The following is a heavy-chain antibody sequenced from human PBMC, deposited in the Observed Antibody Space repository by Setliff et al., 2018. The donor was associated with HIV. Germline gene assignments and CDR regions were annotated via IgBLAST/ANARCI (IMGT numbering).Heavy chain of an antibody. J-gene: IGHJ3*01. CDR2: IYRDGRT. CDR3: ARGYHNFWYGHKDFLDV. V-gene: IGHV4-4*02. CDR1: GGSITSSNW. D-gene: IGHD3-3*01. Sequence: PSETLSLTCGVSGGSITSSNWWNWVRQSAGKGLEWIGEIYRDGRTNHNPSLKGRVTISIDKSKNQFSLNLTSVTAADTAVYYCARGYHNFWYGHKDFLDVWGQGALVTVSS.